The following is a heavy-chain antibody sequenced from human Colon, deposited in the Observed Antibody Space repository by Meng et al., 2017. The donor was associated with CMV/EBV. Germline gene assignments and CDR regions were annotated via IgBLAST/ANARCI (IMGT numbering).Heavy chain of an antibody. CDR2: IYWDDDT. D-gene: IGHD5-12*01. V-gene: IGHV2-5*02. J-gene: IGHJ4*02. CDR1: GFSFITDKAG. CDR3: VRRSYSGQDDY. Sequence: QIPLKESGPTLVKPTQTLTLTCTFSGFSFITDKAGVGWIRHPPGKALEWLGFIYWDDDTRYSPSLKTRLTITRDTSKNQVILTMTNMDPADTATYYCVRRSYSGQDDYWGQGALVTASS.